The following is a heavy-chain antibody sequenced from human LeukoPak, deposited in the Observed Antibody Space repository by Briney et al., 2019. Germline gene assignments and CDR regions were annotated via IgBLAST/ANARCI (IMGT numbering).Heavy chain of an antibody. Sequence: GGSLRLSCAASGFTVSSNYMNWVRQAPGKGLEWVSVIYSSGSTYYADSVKGRFTISRDNSKNTLHLQMNSLRVEDTAVYYCARESGSGNRDFDYWGQGTLVTVSS. CDR1: GFTVSSNY. J-gene: IGHJ4*02. V-gene: IGHV3-66*01. CDR3: ARESGSGNRDFDY. D-gene: IGHD3-10*01. CDR2: IYSSGST.